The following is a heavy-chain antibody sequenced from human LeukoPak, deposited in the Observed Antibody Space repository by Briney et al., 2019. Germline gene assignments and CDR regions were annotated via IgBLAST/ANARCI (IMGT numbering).Heavy chain of an antibody. V-gene: IGHV3-23*01. CDR1: GFTFSTYA. J-gene: IGHJ4*02. CDR2: ISGSGGGT. D-gene: IGHD5-24*01. CDR3: ARRWDAYNWIFDY. Sequence: GGSLRLSCAASGFTFSTYAMSWVRQAPGKGLEWVSAISGSGGGTNYAGSVKGRFTISRDISKDTLYLQMNSLRAEDTAVYYCARRWDAYNWIFDYWGQGTLVTVSS.